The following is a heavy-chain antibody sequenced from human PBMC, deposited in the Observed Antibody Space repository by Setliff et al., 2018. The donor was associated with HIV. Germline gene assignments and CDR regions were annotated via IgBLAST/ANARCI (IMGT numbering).Heavy chain of an antibody. V-gene: IGHV4-59*01. D-gene: IGHD4-17*01. Sequence: PSETLSLTCSISGGSISFYYWNWLRQTPGKGLEWIAYTFDNGNTHYNPSLESRVTLSLDTSRNLFSLRLASVTAADTAVYYCAREAVDDYARYFDYWGQGSLVTVSS. J-gene: IGHJ4*02. CDR3: AREAVDDYARYFDY. CDR1: GGSISFYY. CDR2: TFDNGNT.